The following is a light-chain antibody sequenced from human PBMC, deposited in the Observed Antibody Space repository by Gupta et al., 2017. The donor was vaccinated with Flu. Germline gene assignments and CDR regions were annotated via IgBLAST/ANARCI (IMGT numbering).Light chain of an antibody. CDR3: ETWDSNTRV. CDR2: IEGSGDY. Sequence: QPVPTQSSSASASPGSSVKLTCSLNSGHMNYIIAWHQQQPGKAPRFLMKIEGSGDYQRGSGIPDRFSGSSSAAARYLTISNLQAEDEADYYCETWDSNTRVFGTGTKVTVL. V-gene: IGLV4-60*03. CDR1: SGHMNYI. J-gene: IGLJ1*01.